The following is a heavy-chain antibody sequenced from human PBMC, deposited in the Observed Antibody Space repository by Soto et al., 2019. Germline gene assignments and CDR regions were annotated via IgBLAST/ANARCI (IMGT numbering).Heavy chain of an antibody. V-gene: IGHV3-7*01. D-gene: IGHD3-3*01. J-gene: IGHJ6*02. CDR2: IKQDGSEK. CDR3: ARDHQAWGDDFWSGYSTTHYGMDV. CDR1: GFTFSSYW. Sequence: EVQLVESGGGLVQPGGSLRLSCAASGFTFSSYWMSWVRQAPGKGLEWVANIKQDGSEKYYVDSVKGRFTISRDNAKNSLYLQMNSLRAEDTAVYYCARDHQAWGDDFWSGYSTTHYGMDVWGQGTTVTVSS.